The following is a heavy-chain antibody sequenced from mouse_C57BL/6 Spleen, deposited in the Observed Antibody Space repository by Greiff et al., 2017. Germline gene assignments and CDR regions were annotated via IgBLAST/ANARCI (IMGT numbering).Heavy chain of an antibody. V-gene: IGHV1-82*01. J-gene: IGHJ2*01. Sequence: QVQLQQSGPELVKPGASVKISCKASGYAFSSSWMNWVKQRPGKGLEGIGRFYPGDGDTKYHGKFQGKATLTADKSSSTAYMQLSSLTSEDSAVYFCARYGWEDCDYWGQGTTLTVSS. CDR1: GYAFSSSW. CDR2: FYPGDGDT. D-gene: IGHD4-1*01. CDR3: ARYGWEDCDY.